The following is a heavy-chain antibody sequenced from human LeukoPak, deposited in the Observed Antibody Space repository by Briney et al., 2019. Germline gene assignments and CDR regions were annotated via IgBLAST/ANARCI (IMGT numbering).Heavy chain of an antibody. Sequence: GASVKVSCKASGYTFTGYYMHWVRQAPGKGLEWVAVISYDGSNKYYADSVKGRFTISRDNSKNTLYLQMSSLRAEDTAVYYCAKDFVAVAGYYYYGMDVWGQGTTVTVSS. CDR1: GYTFTGYY. V-gene: IGHV3-30*18. J-gene: IGHJ6*02. CDR2: ISYDGSNK. CDR3: AKDFVAVAGYYYYGMDV. D-gene: IGHD6-19*01.